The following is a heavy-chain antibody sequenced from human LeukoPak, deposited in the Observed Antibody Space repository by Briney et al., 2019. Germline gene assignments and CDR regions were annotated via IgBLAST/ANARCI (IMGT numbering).Heavy chain of an antibody. V-gene: IGHV1-2*06. CDR1: GYTFTGYY. CDR3: ARDMSPENSQIDY. J-gene: IGHJ4*02. CDR2: INPNSGGT. D-gene: IGHD3-10*02. Sequence: ASVKVSCKASGYTFTGYYMHCVRQAPGQGLEWMGRINPNSGGTNYARKFQGRVTMTRDTSISTAYMELSRLRSDDTAVYYCARDMSPENSQIDYWGQGTLVTVSS.